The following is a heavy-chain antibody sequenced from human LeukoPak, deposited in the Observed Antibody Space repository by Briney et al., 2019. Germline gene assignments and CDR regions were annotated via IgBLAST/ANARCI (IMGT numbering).Heavy chain of an antibody. CDR2: ISWSGGNT. CDR3: AKVRWGSDNALDS. Sequence: GGSLRLSCAASGFTFDDYGMSWVRQAPGKGLEWVSGISWSGGNTGYADSVKGRITISRDNSMNTLYLQMNSLRAEDTAVYYCAKVRWGSDNALDSWGQGTLVTGSS. CDR1: GFTFDDYG. D-gene: IGHD3-16*01. V-gene: IGHV3-20*04. J-gene: IGHJ4*02.